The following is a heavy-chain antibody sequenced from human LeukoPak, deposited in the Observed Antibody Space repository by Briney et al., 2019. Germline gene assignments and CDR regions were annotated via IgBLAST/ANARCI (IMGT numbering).Heavy chain of an antibody. D-gene: IGHD6-19*01. CDR3: AKDMEAVAGTLGY. CDR2: ISWNSGSI. V-gene: IGHV3-9*01. CDR1: GFTFDDYA. J-gene: IGHJ4*02. Sequence: GGSLRLSCAASGFTFDDYAMHWVRQAPGKGLEWVSGISWNSGSIGYADSVKGRFTISRDNAKNSLYLQMNSLRAEDTALYYCAKDMEAVAGTLGYWGQGTLVTVSS.